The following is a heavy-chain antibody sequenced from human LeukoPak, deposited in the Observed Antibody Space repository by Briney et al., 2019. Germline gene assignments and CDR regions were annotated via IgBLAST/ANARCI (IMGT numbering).Heavy chain of an antibody. J-gene: IGHJ4*02. CDR1: GYTFTGYY. D-gene: IGHD2-8*02. CDR3: AAVGDLVGADY. V-gene: IGHV1-2*06. CDR2: INPNSGGT. Sequence: ASVRVSCKASGYTFTGYYMHWVRQAPGQGLEWMGRINPNSGGTKYAQKFQGRVTMTRDTSISTAYIELSRLRSDDTAVYYCAAVGDLVGADYWGQGTLVTVSS.